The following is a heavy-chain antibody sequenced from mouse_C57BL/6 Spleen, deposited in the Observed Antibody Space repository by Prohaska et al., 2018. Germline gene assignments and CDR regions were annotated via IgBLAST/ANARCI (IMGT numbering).Heavy chain of an antibody. CDR3: ARPYYGSSYWYFDV. V-gene: IGHV5-17*01. Sequence: EVQLVESGGGLVKPGGSLKLSCAASGFTFSDYGMHWVRQAPEKGLEWVAYISSGSSTIYYADTGKGRFTISRDNAKNTLFLQMTSLRSEDTAMYYCARPYYGSSYWYFDVWGTGTTVTVSS. J-gene: IGHJ1*03. CDR2: ISSGSSTI. CDR1: GFTFSDYG. D-gene: IGHD1-1*01.